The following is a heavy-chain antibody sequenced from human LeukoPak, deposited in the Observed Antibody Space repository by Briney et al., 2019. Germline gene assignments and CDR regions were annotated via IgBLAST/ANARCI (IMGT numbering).Heavy chain of an antibody. CDR3: ARDTRYFDRGLDF. D-gene: IGHD3-9*01. V-gene: IGHV4-59*01. J-gene: IGHJ4*02. CDR2: IYHSGRT. Sequence: TLSLTCAVYGGSFSGYYWSWIRQPPGKGLEWVAYIYHSGRTNSNTSLERRVAISVDTSTNQVSLRLSSVTAADTAVYYCARDTRYFDRGLDFWGQGTLVTVSS. CDR1: GGSFSGYY.